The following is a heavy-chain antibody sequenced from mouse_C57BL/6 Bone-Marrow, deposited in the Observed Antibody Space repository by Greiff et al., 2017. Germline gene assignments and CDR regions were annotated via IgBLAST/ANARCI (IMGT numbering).Heavy chain of an antibody. CDR1: GYTFTSYG. CDR3: AKCGGSNYWYFNV. D-gene: IGHD1-1*01. Sequence: VQLQQSGAELARPGASVKLSCKASGYTFTSYGISWVKQRTGQGLEWIGEIYPRSGNTYYNEKFKGKDTLTADKSSSTAYMELRSLTAEDSAVYFCAKCGGSNYWYFNVWGTGTTVTVSS. J-gene: IGHJ1*03. V-gene: IGHV1-81*01. CDR2: IYPRSGNT.